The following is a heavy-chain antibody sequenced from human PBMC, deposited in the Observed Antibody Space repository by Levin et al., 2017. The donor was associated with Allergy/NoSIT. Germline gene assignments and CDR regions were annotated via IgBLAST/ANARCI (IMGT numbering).Heavy chain of an antibody. CDR3: ARGTRGGSGSYYPDY. J-gene: IGHJ4*02. D-gene: IGHD3-10*01. Sequence: MAGGSLRLSCAASGFTFSDYYMSWIRQAPGKGLEWVSYISSSSSYTNYADSVKGRFTISRDNAKNSLYLQMNSLRAEDTAVYYCARGTRGGSGSYYPDYWGQGTLVTVSS. V-gene: IGHV3-11*05. CDR2: ISSSSSYT. CDR1: GFTFSDYY.